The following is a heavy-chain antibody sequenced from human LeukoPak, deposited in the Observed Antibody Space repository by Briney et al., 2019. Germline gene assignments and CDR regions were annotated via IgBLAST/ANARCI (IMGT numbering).Heavy chain of an antibody. Sequence: PSETLSLTCSFPGDSITYYFWSWVRQPPGKGLEWIGYVFYTGSTNYNPSLMGRVTISLDTSKNQFSLRLTSVTAADTAVYYRATGRVYYASEFWGQGAPVTVSS. CDR1: GDSITYYF. CDR2: VFYTGST. V-gene: IGHV4-59*03. D-gene: IGHD3-10*01. CDR3: ATGRVYYASEF. J-gene: IGHJ1*01.